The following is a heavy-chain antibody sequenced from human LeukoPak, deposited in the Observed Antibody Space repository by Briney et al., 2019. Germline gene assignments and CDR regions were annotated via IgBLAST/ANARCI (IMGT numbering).Heavy chain of an antibody. J-gene: IGHJ4*02. D-gene: IGHD2-15*01. CDR2: IYHSGST. CDR1: GYSINSGYY. CDR3: AREPDIVVVVASGNY. V-gene: IGHV4-38-2*02. Sequence: SQTLSLTCTVSGYSINSGYYWGWIRQPPGKGLEWIGSIYHSGSTYYNPSLKSRVTISIDTSKNQFSLKLSSVTAADTAVYYCAREPDIVVVVASGNYWGQGTLVTVSS.